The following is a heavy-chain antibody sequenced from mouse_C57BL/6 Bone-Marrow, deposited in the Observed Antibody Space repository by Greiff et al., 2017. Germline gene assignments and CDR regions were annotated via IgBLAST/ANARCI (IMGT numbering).Heavy chain of an antibody. J-gene: IGHJ3*01. CDR1: GFTFSSYT. D-gene: IGHD2-5*01. Sequence: EVHLVESGGGLVKPGGSLKLSCAASGFTFSSYTMSWVRQTPEKRLEWVATISGGGGNTYYPDSVKGGFTISRDNAKNTLYLQMSSLRSEDTALYYCARKGAYYINYSWFAYWGQGTLVTVSA. CDR2: ISGGGGNT. CDR3: ARKGAYYINYSWFAY. V-gene: IGHV5-9*01.